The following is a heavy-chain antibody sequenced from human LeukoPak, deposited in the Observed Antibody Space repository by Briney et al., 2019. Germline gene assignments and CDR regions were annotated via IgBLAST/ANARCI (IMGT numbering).Heavy chain of an antibody. CDR1: GYTFTSYA. J-gene: IGHJ6*02. V-gene: IGHV1-3*01. CDR3: AYVRGVDYGMDV. Sequence: ASVKVSCKASGYTFTSYAMHWVRQAPGQRLEWMGWINAGNGNTKYSQKFQGRVTITRDTSASTAYMELSSLRSEDTAVYYCAYVRGVDYGMDVWGQGTTVTVSS. D-gene: IGHD3-10*01. CDR2: INAGNGNT.